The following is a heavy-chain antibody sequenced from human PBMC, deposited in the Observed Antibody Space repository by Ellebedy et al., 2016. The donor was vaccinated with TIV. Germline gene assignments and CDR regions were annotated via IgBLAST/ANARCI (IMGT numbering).Heavy chain of an antibody. V-gene: IGHV3-30*02. D-gene: IGHD4-17*01. J-gene: IGHJ6*02. CDR3: AKGAFPVPTVMAV. CDR1: GFSTSG. CDR2: IRSDGSAK. Sequence: GESLKISCAASGFSTSGMHWVRQPPGKGLEWVAFIRSDGSAKYYADSVSGRFTISRDDSRNTLYLQMNTLRTDDTAVYYCAKGAFPVPTVMAVWGQGTTVTVSS.